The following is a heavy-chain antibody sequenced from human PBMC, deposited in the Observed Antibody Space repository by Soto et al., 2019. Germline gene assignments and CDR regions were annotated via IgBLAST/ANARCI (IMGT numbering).Heavy chain of an antibody. J-gene: IGHJ4*02. V-gene: IGHV4-31*02. CDR1: EGKSIDRGGC. Sequence: VAEGKSIDRGGCRIRKKQHPGKGMEWIGYIYYSGSTYYNPSLKSRVTISVDTSKNQFSLKLSSVTAADTAVYYCARGYGLNFAFWGQGTSVPVSS. CDR2: IYYSGST. CDR3: ARGYGLNFAF. D-gene: IGHD1-20*01.